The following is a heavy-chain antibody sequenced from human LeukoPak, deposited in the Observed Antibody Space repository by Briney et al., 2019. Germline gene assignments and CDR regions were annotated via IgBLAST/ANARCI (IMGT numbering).Heavy chain of an antibody. J-gene: IGHJ3*02. V-gene: IGHV3-21*01. Sequence: GGSLRLSCTASGFTFDDFSIHWVRQTPGKGLEWVSSISSSSSYIYYADSVKGRFTISRDNAKNSLYLQMNSLRAEDTAVYYCARDHVAVANGRAFDIWGQGTMVTVSS. D-gene: IGHD6-19*01. CDR1: GFTFDDFS. CDR2: ISSSSSYI. CDR3: ARDHVAVANGRAFDI.